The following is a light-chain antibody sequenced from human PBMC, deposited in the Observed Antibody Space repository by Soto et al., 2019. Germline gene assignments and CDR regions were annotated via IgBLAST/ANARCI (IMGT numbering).Light chain of an antibody. V-gene: IGLV2-14*01. Sequence: QSALTQPASVSGSPGQSIAISCTGTSSDVGGYNYVSWYQQHPGKAPKLIIYDVSTRPSGVSDRFSGSKSGNTASLTISGLQAEDEADYYCSSYTSSSTLDVFGTGTKVTVL. CDR2: DVS. CDR3: SSYTSSSTLDV. J-gene: IGLJ1*01. CDR1: SSDVGGYNY.